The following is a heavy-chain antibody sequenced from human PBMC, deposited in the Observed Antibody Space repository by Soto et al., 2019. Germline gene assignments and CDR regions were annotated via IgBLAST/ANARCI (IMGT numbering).Heavy chain of an antibody. CDR2: LGVTTTYI. CDR3: ARGAMGTPQTRYSYYGMDV. V-gene: IGHV3-21*06. D-gene: IGHD5-18*01. J-gene: IGHJ6*04. Sequence: GGSLRLSCAASGFTFSSYSMHWVRQAPGKGLEWVSSLGVTTTYIYYADSLKGRFTISRDNAKDSLYLDIDYLRAEDTAVYFCARGAMGTPQTRYSYYGMDVWGKGTAVTVSS. CDR1: GFTFSSYS.